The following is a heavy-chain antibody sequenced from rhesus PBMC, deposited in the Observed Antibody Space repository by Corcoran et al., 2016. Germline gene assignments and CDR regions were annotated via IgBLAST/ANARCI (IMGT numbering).Heavy chain of an antibody. J-gene: IGHJ5-1*01. D-gene: IGHD4-29*01. CDR3: ARFDGSSYVLRFDV. CDR2: ITYSCST. V-gene: IGHV4-122*02. CDR1: VGSISSGYYY. Sequence: QVQLQESGPGLVKPSETLSLTCAVSVGSISSGYYYWSWIRQPPGKGLEWMGYITYSCSTTYTPSLKCLVTISRDTSKNLFSLKLSSVTAADTAVYYCARFDGSSYVLRFDVWGAGVLVTVSS.